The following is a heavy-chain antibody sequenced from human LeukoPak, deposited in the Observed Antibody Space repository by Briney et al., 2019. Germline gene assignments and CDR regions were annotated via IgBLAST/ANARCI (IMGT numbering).Heavy chain of an antibody. J-gene: IGHJ4*02. CDR2: INTITGNP. D-gene: IGHD6-13*01. V-gene: IGHV7-4-1*02. Sequence: GASVKVSCKASGYTFTSYGISWVRQAPGQGLEWMGWINTITGNPTYAQGFTRRFVFSLDTSVSTAYLQISSLKSEDTAVYYCARDQAAVDNYWGQGTLVTVSS. CDR1: GYTFTSYG. CDR3: ARDQAAVDNY.